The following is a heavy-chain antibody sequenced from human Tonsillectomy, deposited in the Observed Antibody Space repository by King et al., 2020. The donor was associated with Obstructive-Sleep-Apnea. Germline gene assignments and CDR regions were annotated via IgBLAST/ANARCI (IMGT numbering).Heavy chain of an antibody. D-gene: IGHD3-16*01. V-gene: IGHV4-39*07. Sequence: QLQESGPGLVKPSETLSLTCTVSGGSIRSNNYYGGWVRQPPGKGLEWIGSIYSSGSTHNNPSLKSRVTISVDTSKNQFSLKLTSVTAADTAVYYCGRDWGMPGGGDNWLDPWGQGILVTVSS. CDR1: GGSIRSNNYY. CDR2: IYSSGST. J-gene: IGHJ5*01. CDR3: GRDWGMPGGGDNWLDP.